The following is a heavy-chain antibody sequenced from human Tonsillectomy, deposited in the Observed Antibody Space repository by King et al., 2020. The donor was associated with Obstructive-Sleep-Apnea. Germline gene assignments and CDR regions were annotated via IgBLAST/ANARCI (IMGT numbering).Heavy chain of an antibody. D-gene: IGHD3-9*01. CDR1: GDSITSYY. V-gene: IGHV4-59*01. CDR3: ARLGVLRYFDWPYYFDN. J-gene: IGHJ4*02. CDR2: IYGSGST. Sequence: VQLQESGPRLVKPSETLSLTCTVSGDSITSYYWSWIWQPPGKGLEWIGYIYGSGSTNYNPSLKSRVTISVDASKNQFSLKLSSVTAADSAVYYCARLGVLRYFDWPYYFDNWGQGILVTVPS.